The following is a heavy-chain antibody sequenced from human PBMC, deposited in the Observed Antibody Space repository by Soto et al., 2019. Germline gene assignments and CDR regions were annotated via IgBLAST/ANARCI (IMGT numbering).Heavy chain of an antibody. CDR3: ARQWVTFAFDF. CDR2: IYYSGST. J-gene: IGHJ3*01. CDR1: GGSISSYY. V-gene: IGHV4-59*08. Sequence: QVQLQESGPGLVKPSETLSLTCTVSGGSISSYYWSWIRQPPGKGLEWIGYIYYSGSTNYNPSLKSRFTTSVDTSKNQFPRKRGSVPAADTAVYYCARQWVTFAFDFWGQGTMVTVSS. D-gene: IGHD5-18*01.